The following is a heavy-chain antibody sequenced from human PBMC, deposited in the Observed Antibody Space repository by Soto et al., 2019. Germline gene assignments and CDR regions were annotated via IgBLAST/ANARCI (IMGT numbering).Heavy chain of an antibody. J-gene: IGHJ6*02. CDR3: STGYSSGWYGGVSMDV. D-gene: IGHD6-19*01. Sequence: SVKVSCKASGGTFSSYAISWVRQAPGQGLEWMGGIIPIFGTANYAQKFQGRVTISADESTSTAYMELSSLRSEDTAVYYCSTGYSSGWYGGVSMDVWGQGTTVTVSS. CDR2: IIPIFGTA. V-gene: IGHV1-69*13. CDR1: GGTFSSYA.